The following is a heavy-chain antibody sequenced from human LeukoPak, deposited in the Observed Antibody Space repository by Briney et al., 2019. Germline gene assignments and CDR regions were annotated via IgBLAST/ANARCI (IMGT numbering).Heavy chain of an antibody. Sequence: SETLSLTCTVSGGSISSYYWSWIRQPAGKGLEWIGRIYTSGSTNYNPSLKSRVTMSVDTSKNQFSLKLSSVTAADTAVYYCARVPSEMATIHYWFDPWGQGTLVTVSS. J-gene: IGHJ5*02. V-gene: IGHV4-4*07. CDR3: ARVPSEMATIHYWFDP. CDR1: GGSISSYY. CDR2: IYTSGST. D-gene: IGHD5-24*01.